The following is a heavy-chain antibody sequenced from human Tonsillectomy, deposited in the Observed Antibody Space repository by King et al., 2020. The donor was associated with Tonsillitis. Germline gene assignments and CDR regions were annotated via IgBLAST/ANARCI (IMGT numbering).Heavy chain of an antibody. Sequence: QLQEAGGGLVKPSETLSLTCTVSGGSISRYYWTWIRQRPGKGLGWIGSLFYTGSTDYNPSLNNRVTISVHTSKTQFSLKVRSVTAADTAVYYCARGFYFFLSGWSVVWFDSWGQGTLVTVSS. V-gene: IGHV4-59*01. D-gene: IGHD2/OR15-2a*01. J-gene: IGHJ5*01. CDR3: ARGFYFFLSGWSVVWFDS. CDR1: GGSISRYY. CDR2: LFYTGST.